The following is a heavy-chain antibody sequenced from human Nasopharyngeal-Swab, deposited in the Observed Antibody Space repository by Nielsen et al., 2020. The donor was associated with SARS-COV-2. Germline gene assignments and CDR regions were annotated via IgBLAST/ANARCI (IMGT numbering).Heavy chain of an antibody. CDR1: GASVSSNSAA. Sequence: SETLSLTCAISGASVSSNSAAWNWNRQSPSRGLGWLGRTYYRSKWYNDYAVSVKSRITINPDTSKNQFSLQLNSVTPEDTAVYYCARGKLLWFGELSRRVYYFDYWGQGTLVTVSS. J-gene: IGHJ4*02. D-gene: IGHD3-10*01. CDR3: ARGKLLWFGELSRRVYYFDY. CDR2: TYYRSKWYN. V-gene: IGHV6-1*01.